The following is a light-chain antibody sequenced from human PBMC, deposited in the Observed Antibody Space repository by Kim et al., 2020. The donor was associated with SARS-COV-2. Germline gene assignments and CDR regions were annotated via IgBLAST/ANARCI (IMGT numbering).Light chain of an antibody. CDR1: SSDVGDYKY. J-gene: IGLJ3*02. Sequence: GQSSPIACRRTSSDVGDYKYGSRYQQHPAKAPHLIIYEVSARPSGVPDRFSDSKSGDAASLFVSGLQAEDEADYDCCSYAGSSNWLFGGGTQLTVL. CDR3: CSYAGSSNWL. CDR2: EVS. V-gene: IGLV2-8*01.